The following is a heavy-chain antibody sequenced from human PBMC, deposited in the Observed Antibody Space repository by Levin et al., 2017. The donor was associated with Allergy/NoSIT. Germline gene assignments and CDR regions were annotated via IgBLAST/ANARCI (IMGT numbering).Heavy chain of an antibody. CDR2: IKNKADGATT. CDR1: GITFSNAW. J-gene: IGHJ4*02. V-gene: IGHV3-15*01. D-gene: IGHD6-13*01. Sequence: GESLKISCAASGITFSNAWMSWARQAPGKGLEWVGRIKNKADGATTEYAAPVKGRFTIPRDDSKNTLYLQMHSLKTEDTAVYFCTTYSSSWYYFDYWGQGTLVTVSS. CDR3: TTYSSSWYYFDY.